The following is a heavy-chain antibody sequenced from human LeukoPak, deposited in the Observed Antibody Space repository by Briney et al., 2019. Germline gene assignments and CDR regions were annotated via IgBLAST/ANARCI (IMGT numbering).Heavy chain of an antibody. CDR1: GFTFSSYW. CDR2: INHNGNVN. J-gene: IGHJ3*01. D-gene: IGHD6-6*01. V-gene: IGHV3-7*03. Sequence: GGSLRLSCAASGFTFSSYWMNWARQAPGKGLEWVASINHNGNVNYYVDSVKGRFTISRDNAKNSLYLQMSNLRAEDTAVYFCARSSYSSSSSVWGQGTMVTVSS. CDR3: ARSSYSSSSSV.